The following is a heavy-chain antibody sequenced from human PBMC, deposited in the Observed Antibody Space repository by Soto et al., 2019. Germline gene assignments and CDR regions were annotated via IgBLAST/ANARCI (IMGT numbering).Heavy chain of an antibody. D-gene: IGHD2-2*02. V-gene: IGHV4-31*03. J-gene: IGHJ3*02. Sequence: PSETLSLTCTVSGGSISSGGYYWSWIRQHPGKGLEWIGYIYYSGSTYYNPSLKSRVTISVDTSKNQFSLKLSSVTAADTAVYYCARLLLGQLLYKDAFDICSQGTMVT. CDR3: ARLLLGQLLYKDAFDI. CDR1: GGSISSGGYY. CDR2: IYYSGST.